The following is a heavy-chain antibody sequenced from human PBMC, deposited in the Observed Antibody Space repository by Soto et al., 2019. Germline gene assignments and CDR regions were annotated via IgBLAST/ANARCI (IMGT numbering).Heavy chain of an antibody. Sequence: EVQLVESGGGLVQPGGSLRLSCAASGFTFNSHDMHWVRQTTGRGLEWISGIGIAGDPYYSGSVKGRFTISRENAKNSFYLEMNSLRAGDTAVYYCARSPQDFGDYLSYAMDVWGQGNTVTVSS. V-gene: IGHV3-13*05. CDR3: ARSPQDFGDYLSYAMDV. D-gene: IGHD4-17*01. CDR1: GFTFNSHD. CDR2: IGIAGDP. J-gene: IGHJ6*02.